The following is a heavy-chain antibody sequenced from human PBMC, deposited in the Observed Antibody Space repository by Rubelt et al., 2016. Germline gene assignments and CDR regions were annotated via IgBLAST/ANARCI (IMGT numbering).Heavy chain of an antibody. J-gene: IGHJ4*02. Sequence: VQLVESGGGVVQPGGSLRLSCAASGFTFSSYGMHWVRQAPGKGLEWVAFIQYDGSNKYYADSVKGRFTSSRDNSKNTLYLQMNSLRAEDTAVYYCVGGGSYSDYWGQGTLVTVSS. CDR2: IQYDGSNK. CDR1: GFTFSSYG. D-gene: IGHD1-26*01. CDR3: VGGGSYSDY. V-gene: IGHV3-30*02.